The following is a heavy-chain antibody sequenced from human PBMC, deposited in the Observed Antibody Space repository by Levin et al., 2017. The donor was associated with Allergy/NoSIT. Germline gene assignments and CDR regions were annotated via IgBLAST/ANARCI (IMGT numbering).Heavy chain of an antibody. Sequence: ASVKVSCKASGYPFTTYGISWVRQAPGQGLEWMGWISDYNGNTNYAQKFQGRLTVTTDTSATTVYMELRSLRSDDTAVYFCAETRITMIRGVRRPVERMDVWGQGTTVTVSS. CDR3: AETRITMIRGVRRPVERMDV. J-gene: IGHJ6*02. CDR2: ISDYNGNT. D-gene: IGHD3-10*01. V-gene: IGHV1-18*01. CDR1: GYPFTTYG.